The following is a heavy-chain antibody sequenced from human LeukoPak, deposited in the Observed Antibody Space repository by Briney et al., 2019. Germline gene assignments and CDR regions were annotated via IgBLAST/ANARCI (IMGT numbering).Heavy chain of an antibody. V-gene: IGHV3-74*01. CDR3: ARATDYYDSSGHDY. CDR2: INSDGSST. D-gene: IGHD3-22*01. Sequence: GGSLRLSCAASGFTFSSYWMHGVRQAPGKGLVGVSRINSDGSSTSYADSVKGRFTISRDNAKNTLYLQINSPRAEDTAVYYCARATDYYDSSGHDYWGQGTLVTVSS. CDR1: GFTFSSYW. J-gene: IGHJ4*02.